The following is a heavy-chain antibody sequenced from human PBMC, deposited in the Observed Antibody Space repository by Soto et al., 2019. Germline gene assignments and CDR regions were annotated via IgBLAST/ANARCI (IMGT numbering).Heavy chain of an antibody. CDR1: GYSFTSYW. CDR2: IDPSDSYP. V-gene: IGHV5-10-1*01. J-gene: IGHJ4*02. Sequence: AESVNLSCKGSGYSFTSYWISWVRHMPGKGLEWMGRIDPSDSYPTHGPSFQGHVTISADKSISTAYLQWSSLKASDTAMYYCARHVYYYGSGILSYWGQGTLVPVSS. D-gene: IGHD3-10*01. CDR3: ARHVYYYGSGILSY.